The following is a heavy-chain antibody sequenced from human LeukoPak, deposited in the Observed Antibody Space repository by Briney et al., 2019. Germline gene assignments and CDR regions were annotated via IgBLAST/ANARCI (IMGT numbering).Heavy chain of an antibody. J-gene: IGHJ5*02. Sequence: ASVKVSCKASGYTFTSYYMHWVRQAPGEGLEWMGIINPTGGSTSYAQKFQGRVTITADKSTSTAYMELSSLRSEDTAVYYCARDGLPLYYYDSSGYSRAGNWFDPWGQGTLVTVSS. CDR1: GYTFTSYY. D-gene: IGHD3-22*01. CDR2: INPTGGST. V-gene: IGHV1-46*01. CDR3: ARDGLPLYYYDSSGYSRAGNWFDP.